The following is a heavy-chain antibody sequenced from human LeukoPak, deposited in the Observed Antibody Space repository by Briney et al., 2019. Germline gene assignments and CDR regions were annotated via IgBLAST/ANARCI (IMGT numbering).Heavy chain of an antibody. CDR2: IKQDGSEK. V-gene: IGHV3-7*04. Sequence: GGSLRLSCAASGFTFSSYAMHWVRQAPGKGLEWVANIKQDGSEKYYVDSVKGRFTISRDNAKNSLYLQMNSLRAEDTAVYYCARGLGQFGYWGQGTLVTVSS. CDR1: GFTFSSYA. D-gene: IGHD3-22*01. J-gene: IGHJ4*02. CDR3: ARGLGQFGY.